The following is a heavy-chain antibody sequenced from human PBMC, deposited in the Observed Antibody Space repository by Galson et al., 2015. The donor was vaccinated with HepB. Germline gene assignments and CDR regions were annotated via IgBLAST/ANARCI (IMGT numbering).Heavy chain of an antibody. D-gene: IGHD3-10*02. CDR3: ATSLHYYVHSY. J-gene: IGHJ4*02. CDR2: VSDSGHYI. V-gene: IGHV3-11*06. CDR1: GFTFRNYS. Sequence: SLRLSCAVSGFTFRNYSMSWIRQAPGKGLEWVAYVSDSGHYITYTDSVKGRFTVFRDNARNSVYLQMSALRADDTAIYYCATSLHYYVHSYWGQGTLVTVSS.